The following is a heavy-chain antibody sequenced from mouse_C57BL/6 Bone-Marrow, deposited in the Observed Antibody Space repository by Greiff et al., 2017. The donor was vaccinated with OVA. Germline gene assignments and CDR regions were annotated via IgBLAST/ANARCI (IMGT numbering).Heavy chain of an antibody. D-gene: IGHD2-5*01. CDR1: GFTFSDYY. CDR3: ARHPAYYSNYDPFYAMDY. CDR2: ISNGGGST. Sequence: EVQVVESGGGLVQPGGSLKLSCAASGFTFSDYYMYWVRQTPEKRLEWVAYISNGGGSTYYPDTVKGRFTISRDNAKNTLYLQMSRLKSEDTAMYYCARHPAYYSNYDPFYAMDYWGQGTSVTVSS. V-gene: IGHV5-12*01. J-gene: IGHJ4*01.